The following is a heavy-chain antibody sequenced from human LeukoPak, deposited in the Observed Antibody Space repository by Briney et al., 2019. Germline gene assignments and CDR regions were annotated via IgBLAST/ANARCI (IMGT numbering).Heavy chain of an antibody. D-gene: IGHD2-2*01. CDR2: IYYSGST. J-gene: IGHJ6*03. CDR1: GGSISSYY. Sequence: PSETLSLTCTVSGGSISSYYWSWIRQPPGKGLEWIGYIYYSGSTNYNPSLKSRVTISVDTSKNQFYLKLSSVTAADTAVYYCARVSGTSFIPGYYYYYMDVWGKGTTVTVSS. V-gene: IGHV4-59*01. CDR3: ARVSGTSFIPGYYYYYMDV.